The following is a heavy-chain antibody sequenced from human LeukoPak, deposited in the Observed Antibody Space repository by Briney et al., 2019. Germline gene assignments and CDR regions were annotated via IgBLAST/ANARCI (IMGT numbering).Heavy chain of an antibody. Sequence: VASVKVSCTASGYTFINYYIHWVRQAPGQGLEWMGIINPSGGSTDYAQKFQGRVTVTRDTSTSTVYMELSSLRSEDTAIYYCARPLAPVMLNAFDIWGQGTMVTVSS. V-gene: IGHV1-46*01. J-gene: IGHJ3*02. CDR1: GYTFINYY. CDR3: ARPLAPVMLNAFDI. D-gene: IGHD2-8*01. CDR2: INPSGGST.